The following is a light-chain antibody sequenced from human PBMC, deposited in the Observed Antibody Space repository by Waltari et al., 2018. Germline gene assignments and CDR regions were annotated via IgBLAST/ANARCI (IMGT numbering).Light chain of an antibody. CDR3: QQYNNWPFT. CDR2: GAS. CDR1: QSVSSN. J-gene: IGKJ3*01. V-gene: IGKV3-15*01. Sequence: EIVMTQSPATLSVSPGDRATLPCRASQSVSSNLAWYQQKPGQAPRLLIYGASTRATGIPAWFSASGSGTEFTLTISSLQSEDFAVYYCQQYNNWPFTFGPGTKVDNK.